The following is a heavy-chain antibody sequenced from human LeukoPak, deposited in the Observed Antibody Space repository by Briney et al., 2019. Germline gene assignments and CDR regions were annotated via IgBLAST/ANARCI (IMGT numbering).Heavy chain of an antibody. D-gene: IGHD1-14*01. Sequence: SETLSLTCSVSGGSMKDYYGRWIRQPPGKGLEWIAYINDNGHSGYNPALESRVTISVDTSKNHFSLRLRSVTAADTVVYFCARESANNVRGSFSDYWGQGILVTVSS. CDR2: INDNGHS. CDR3: ARESANNVRGSFSDY. J-gene: IGHJ4*02. V-gene: IGHV4-59*12. CDR1: GGSMKDYY.